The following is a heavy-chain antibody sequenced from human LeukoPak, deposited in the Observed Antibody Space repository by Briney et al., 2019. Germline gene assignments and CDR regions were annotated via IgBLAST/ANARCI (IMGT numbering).Heavy chain of an antibody. CDR2: ISAYNGNT. Sequence: GASVKVSCKASGYTFTGYYMHWVRQAPGQGLEWMGWISAYNGNTNYAQKLQGRVTMTTDTSTSTAYMELRSLRSDDTAVYYCASQGPALGYCSSTSCYAGAFDIWGQGTMVTVSS. D-gene: IGHD2-2*01. J-gene: IGHJ3*02. V-gene: IGHV1-18*04. CDR3: ASQGPALGYCSSTSCYAGAFDI. CDR1: GYTFTGYY.